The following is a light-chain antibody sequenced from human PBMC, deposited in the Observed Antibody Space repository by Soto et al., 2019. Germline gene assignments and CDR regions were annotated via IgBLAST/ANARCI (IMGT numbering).Light chain of an antibody. J-gene: IGLJ2*01. CDR2: EVT. V-gene: IGLV2-14*01. CDR3: YSYTSRTTVI. Sequence: QSVLTQPASVSGSLGQSITISCTGTSSDVGAYNYVSWYQQHPGKVPNFMIYEVTKRPSGVSSRFSGSKSGNTASLIISGLQAEDDADYYCYSYTSRTTVIFGGGTQLTVL. CDR1: SSDVGAYNY.